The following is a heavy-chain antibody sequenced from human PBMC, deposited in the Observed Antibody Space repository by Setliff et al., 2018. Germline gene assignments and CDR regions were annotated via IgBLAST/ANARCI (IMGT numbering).Heavy chain of an antibody. CDR2: INHRGST. D-gene: IGHD6-6*01. CDR1: GGTFSGYY. J-gene: IGHJ4*02. CDR3: ARGRNIAARLLDS. Sequence: TSETLSLTCAAYGGTFSGYYWTWIRQPPGKGLEWIGEINHRGSTNYNPSLKSRATISIDTSKDQFSLKLISMSAADTAAYFCARGRNIAARLLDSWGQGALVTVSS. V-gene: IGHV4-34*01.